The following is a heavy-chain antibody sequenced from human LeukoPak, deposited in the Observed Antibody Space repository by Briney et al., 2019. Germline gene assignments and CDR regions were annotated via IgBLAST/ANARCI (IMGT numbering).Heavy chain of an antibody. CDR3: AKDDSSRDYGSGPFDY. Sequence: GGSLRLSCAASGFTFSSYGMRWVRQAPGKGLEGVAFIRYDGSNKYYADSVKGRFTISRDNSKNTLYLQMNSLRADDTAVYYCAKDDSSRDYGSGPFDYWGQGTLVTVSS. V-gene: IGHV3-30*02. CDR1: GFTFSSYG. D-gene: IGHD3-10*01. J-gene: IGHJ4*02. CDR2: IRYDGSNK.